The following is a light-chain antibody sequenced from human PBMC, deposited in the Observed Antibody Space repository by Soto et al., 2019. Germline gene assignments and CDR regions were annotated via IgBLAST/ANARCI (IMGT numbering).Light chain of an antibody. CDR1: QSVSSSY. Sequence: EIVLTQSPGTLSLSPGERATLPCRASQSVSSSYLAWYQQKPGQAPRLLIYGASSRATGIPDRFSGSGSGTDFTLSVSGLEPEDFAVYYCQQYSSSPETFGQGTKVDIK. V-gene: IGKV3-20*01. CDR3: QQYSSSPET. CDR2: GAS. J-gene: IGKJ1*01.